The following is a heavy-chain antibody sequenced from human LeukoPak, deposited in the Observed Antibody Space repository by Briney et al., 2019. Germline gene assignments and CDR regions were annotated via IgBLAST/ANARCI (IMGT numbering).Heavy chain of an antibody. CDR3: AKQLGYRSDGSCYFPY. J-gene: IGHJ4*02. CDR1: GFTLSTNA. Sequence: PGGSLRLSCLTSGFTLSTNAMSWVRQAPGKGLEWISGISGSGASTYYADSVKGRFTISRDDSRNTLYLQMNSLRAEDTAVYYCAKQLGYRSDGSCYFPYWGQGTLVTVSS. V-gene: IGHV3-23*01. CDR2: ISGSGAST. D-gene: IGHD2-15*01.